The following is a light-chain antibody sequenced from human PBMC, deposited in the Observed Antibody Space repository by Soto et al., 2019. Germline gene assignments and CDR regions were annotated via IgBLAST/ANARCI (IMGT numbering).Light chain of an antibody. CDR2: SDN. CDR1: SSNIGTYT. J-gene: IGLJ2*01. Sequence: QSVLTQPPSASGTPGQRVTVSCSGSSSNIGTYTVSWYQHLPGTAPKLLIYSDNQRPSGVPDRFSGSKSGTSAYLAISGLQSEDESDYYCAAWDVSLNGLLFGGGTKVTVL. CDR3: AAWDVSLNGLL. V-gene: IGLV1-44*01.